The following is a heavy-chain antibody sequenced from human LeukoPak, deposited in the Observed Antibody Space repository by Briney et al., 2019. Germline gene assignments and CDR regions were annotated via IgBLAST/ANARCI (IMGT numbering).Heavy chain of an antibody. Sequence: PGGSLRLSCAASEFIFSDYAMGWVRQAPGKGLEWVSTIDKTTYPTFYADSVKGRFTISRDNSKNTLYLQMNSLRTEDTAVYFCAKCEGATIPGWFNDYWGQGILVTVSS. CDR2: IDKTTYPT. J-gene: IGHJ4*02. D-gene: IGHD6-19*01. CDR3: AKCEGATIPGWFNDY. CDR1: EFIFSDYA. V-gene: IGHV3-23*05.